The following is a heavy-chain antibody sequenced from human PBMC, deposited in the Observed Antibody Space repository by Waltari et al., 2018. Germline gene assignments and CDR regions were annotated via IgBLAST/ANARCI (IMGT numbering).Heavy chain of an antibody. J-gene: IGHJ4*02. CDR2: ISDSGVIT. V-gene: IGHV3-23*01. D-gene: IGHD1-26*01. CDR3: ARHLYSVDYLELAN. Sequence: EVHLLESGGDLAQPGESLRLSCVGSGFDFIAHAISWVRPGPGKVLEWVSCISDSGVITKYADSVKGRFTVSRDNSKNTVFLQLNSLRAEDTAIYYCARHLYSVDYLELANWGQGTLVTVSS. CDR1: GFDFIAHA.